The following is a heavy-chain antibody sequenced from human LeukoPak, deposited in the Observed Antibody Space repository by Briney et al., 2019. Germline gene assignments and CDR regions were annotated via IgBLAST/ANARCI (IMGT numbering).Heavy chain of an antibody. J-gene: IGHJ6*02. CDR3: ARGFLRFHYGMDV. CDR2: ISYDGSNK. Sequence: PGGSLRLSCAASGFTFSSYAMHWVRQAPGKGLEWVAVISYDGSNKYYADSVKGRFTISRDNSKNTLYLQMNSLRAEDTAVYYCARGFLRFHYGMDVWGQGTTVTVSS. CDR1: GFTFSSYA. V-gene: IGHV3-30*04. D-gene: IGHD4-17*01.